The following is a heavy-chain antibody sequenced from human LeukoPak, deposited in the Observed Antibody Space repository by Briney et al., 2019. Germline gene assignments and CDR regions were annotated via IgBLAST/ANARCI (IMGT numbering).Heavy chain of an antibody. CDR2: VSGSGNSA. V-gene: IGHV3-23*01. CDR3: AKGATGEGTYFFDY. J-gene: IGHJ4*02. CDR1: GFTFRSYA. D-gene: IGHD1-1*01. Sequence: PGGSLRLSCAASGFTFRSYAMSWVRQAPGKGLEWISTVSGSGNSAYYTNSLRGRFTISRDNSKNTLYLRMVSLRAGDTAVYYCAKGATGEGTYFFDYWGQGILVTVS.